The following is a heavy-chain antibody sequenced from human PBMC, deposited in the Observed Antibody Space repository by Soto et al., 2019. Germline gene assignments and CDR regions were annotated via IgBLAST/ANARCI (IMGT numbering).Heavy chain of an antibody. Sequence: QVQLVQSGAEVKKPGYSVKVSCKASGGTFSSYTISWVRQAPGQGLEWMGRIIPILGIANYAQKFQGRVTITADKSTSTAYMELSSLRSEDTAVYYCARDQSTVLKHYYMDVWGKGTTVTVSS. CDR2: IIPILGIA. CDR3: ARDQSTVLKHYYMDV. J-gene: IGHJ6*03. D-gene: IGHD4-17*01. CDR1: GGTFSSYT. V-gene: IGHV1-69*08.